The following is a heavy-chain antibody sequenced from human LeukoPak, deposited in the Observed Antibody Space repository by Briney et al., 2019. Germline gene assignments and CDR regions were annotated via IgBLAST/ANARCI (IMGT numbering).Heavy chain of an antibody. V-gene: IGHV1-3*01. CDR3: ARDNRGILTGYYDNWFDP. CDR2: INAGNGNT. CDR1: GYAFTSYA. Sequence: ASVKVSCKASGYAFTSYAMHWVRQAPGQRLEWMGWINAGNGNTKYSQKFQGRVTITRDTSASRAYMELSSLRSEDTAVYYCARDNRGILTGYYDNWFDPWGQGTLVTVSS. D-gene: IGHD3-9*01. J-gene: IGHJ5*02.